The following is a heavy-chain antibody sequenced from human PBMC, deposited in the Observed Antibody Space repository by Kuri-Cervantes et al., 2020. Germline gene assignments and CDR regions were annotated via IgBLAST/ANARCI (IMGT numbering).Heavy chain of an antibody. CDR2: IYYSGST. CDR1: GGSVSSDSYY. D-gene: IGHD2-15*01. Sequence: GSLRLSCTVSGGSVSSDSYYWSWIRQPPGKGLEWIGYIYYSGSTNYNPSLKSRVTISVDTSKNQFSLKLSSVTAADTAVYYCARGNYCSGGSCYYFDYWGQGTLVTVSS. V-gene: IGHV4-61*01. J-gene: IGHJ4*02. CDR3: ARGNYCSGGSCYYFDY.